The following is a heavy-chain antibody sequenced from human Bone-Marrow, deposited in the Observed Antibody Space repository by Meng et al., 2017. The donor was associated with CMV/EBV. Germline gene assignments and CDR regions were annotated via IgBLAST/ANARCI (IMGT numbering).Heavy chain of an antibody. CDR1: GACMSGNEHY. CDR2: IHYTGST. D-gene: IGHD6-13*01. J-gene: IGHJ4*02. CDR3: VRELMAPAAIDF. V-gene: IGHV4-31*03. Sequence: SGSGACMSGNEHYWAWIRHHPERGLEWIGYIHYTGSTLYNPSLRSRLTISIDTSKSQFTLNVTSVTAADTAVYYCVRELMAPAAIDFWGQGTLVTVSS.